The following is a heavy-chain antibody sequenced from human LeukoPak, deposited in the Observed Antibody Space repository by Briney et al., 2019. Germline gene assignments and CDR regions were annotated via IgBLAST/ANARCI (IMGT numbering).Heavy chain of an antibody. D-gene: IGHD2-2*01. Sequence: GGSLRLSCAASGFTFSSYSMTWVRQAPGKGLEWDSYISSSSSTIYYADSVKGRFTISRDNAKNSLYLQMNSLKTEDTAVYYCTRDGSTYFFDYWGQGTLVTVSS. CDR2: ISSSSSTI. CDR1: GFTFSSYS. J-gene: IGHJ4*02. V-gene: IGHV3-48*04. CDR3: TRDGSTYFFDY.